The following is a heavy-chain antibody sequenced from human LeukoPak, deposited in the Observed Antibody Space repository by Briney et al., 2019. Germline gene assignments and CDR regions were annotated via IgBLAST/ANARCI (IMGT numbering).Heavy chain of an antibody. D-gene: IGHD6-19*01. CDR2: ISWNSGSI. J-gene: IGHJ4*02. V-gene: IGHV3-9*01. CDR3: AKDTSYSSGDFDY. CDR1: GFTFDDYA. Sequence: PGGSLRLSCAASGFTFDDYAMHWVRHAPGKGLEWVSGISWNSGSICYADSVKGRFTISRDNAKNSLYLQMNSLRAEDTALYYCAKDTSYSSGDFDYWGQGTLVTVSS.